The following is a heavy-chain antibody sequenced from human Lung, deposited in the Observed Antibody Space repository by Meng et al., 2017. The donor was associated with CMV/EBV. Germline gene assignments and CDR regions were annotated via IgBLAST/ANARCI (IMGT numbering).Heavy chain of an antibody. V-gene: IGHV1-46*01. CDR1: GYTFTSYY. Sequence: ASXXVSXKASGYTFTSYYMHWVRQAPGQGLEWMGIINPSGGSTSYAQKFQGRVTVTRDTSTCTVYMELSSLRSEDTAVYYCERDRFGVTTGMDVWGQGTTVTVSS. CDR2: INPSGGST. J-gene: IGHJ6*02. CDR3: ERDRFGVTTGMDV. D-gene: IGHD4-11*01.